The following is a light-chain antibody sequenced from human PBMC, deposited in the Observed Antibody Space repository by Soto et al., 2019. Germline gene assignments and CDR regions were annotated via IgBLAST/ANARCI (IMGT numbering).Light chain of an antibody. CDR3: VLYVGSGISV. CDR2: TTN. Sequence: QTVVTQEPSFSVSPGGTVTLTCGLTSGSVSTNYFPSWYQQTPGRAPRTLIYTTNTRSSGVPDRFSGSIIGNKAALTITGAQADDEFDYYCVLYVGSGISVFGGGTQLTVL. V-gene: IGLV8-61*01. CDR1: SGSVSTNYF. J-gene: IGLJ3*02.